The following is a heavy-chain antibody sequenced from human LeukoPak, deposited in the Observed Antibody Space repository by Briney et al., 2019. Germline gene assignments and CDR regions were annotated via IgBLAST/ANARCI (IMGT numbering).Heavy chain of an antibody. Sequence: SETLSLTCAVSGYSISSGYYWGRIRQPPGKGLEWIGSIYHSGSTYYNPSLKSRVTISVDTSKNQFSLKLSSVTAADTAVYYCARHDPPYYYDSSGCYSDYWGQGTLVTVSS. CDR1: GYSISSGYY. D-gene: IGHD3-22*01. CDR2: IYHSGST. V-gene: IGHV4-38-2*01. J-gene: IGHJ4*02. CDR3: ARHDPPYYYDSSGCYSDY.